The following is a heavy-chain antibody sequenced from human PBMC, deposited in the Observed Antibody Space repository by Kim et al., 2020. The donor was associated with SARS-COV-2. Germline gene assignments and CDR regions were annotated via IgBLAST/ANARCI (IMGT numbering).Heavy chain of an antibody. CDR1: GFTFSSYA. CDR3: ARDWGLTDEYDSSGYVPWGFDY. Sequence: GGSLRLSCAASGFTFSSYAMHWVRQAPGKGPEWVAVISYDGSNKYYADSVKGRFTISRDNSKNTLYLQMNSLRAEDTAVYYCARDWGLTDEYDSSGYVPWGFDYWGQGTLVTVSS. D-gene: IGHD3-22*01. J-gene: IGHJ4*02. CDR2: ISYDGSNK. V-gene: IGHV3-30*04.